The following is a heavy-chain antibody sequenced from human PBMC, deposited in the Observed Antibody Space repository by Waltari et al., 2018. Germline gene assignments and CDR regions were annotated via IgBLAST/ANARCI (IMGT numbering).Heavy chain of an antibody. J-gene: IGHJ6*02. Sequence: QVQLVESGGGVVQPGRSLRLSCAASGFTFSSYGMHWVRQAPGKGLEWVAVIWYDGSNKYYADSVKGRFTISRDNSKNTLYLQMNSLRAEDTAVYYCTTFTPVLLWFGVYYYGMDVWGQGTTVTVSS. D-gene: IGHD3-10*01. CDR2: IWYDGSNK. CDR3: TTFTPVLLWFGVYYYGMDV. V-gene: IGHV3-33*01. CDR1: GFTFSSYG.